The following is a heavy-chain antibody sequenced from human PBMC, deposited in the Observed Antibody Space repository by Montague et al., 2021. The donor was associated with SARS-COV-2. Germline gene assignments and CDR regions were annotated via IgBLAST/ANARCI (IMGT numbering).Heavy chain of an antibody. V-gene: IGHV4-31*03. CDR2: IYYSGST. J-gene: IGHJ4*02. Sequence: TLSLTCTVSGGSISSGAYYWSWIRQHPGKGLEWIGYIYYSGSTYYNPSLKSRVTISVDTSKNQFSLKLSSMTAADTAVYYCARDIGGSTVTTGGFDYWGQGTLVTVSS. CDR3: ARDIGGSTVTTGGFDY. D-gene: IGHD4-17*01. CDR1: GGSISSGAYY.